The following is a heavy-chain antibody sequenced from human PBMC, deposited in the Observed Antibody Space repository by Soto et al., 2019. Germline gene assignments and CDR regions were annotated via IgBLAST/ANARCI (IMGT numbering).Heavy chain of an antibody. CDR2: IYYSGST. CDR1: GGSISSSSYY. Sequence: QLQLQESGPGLVKPSETLSLTCTVSGGSISSSSYYWGWIRQPPGKGLEWIGSIYYSGSTYYNPSLKSRVTISVDTSKNQFSLKLSSVTAADTAVYYCARGRIVGATSDYWGQGTLVTVSS. J-gene: IGHJ4*02. D-gene: IGHD1-26*01. V-gene: IGHV4-39*01. CDR3: ARGRIVGATSDY.